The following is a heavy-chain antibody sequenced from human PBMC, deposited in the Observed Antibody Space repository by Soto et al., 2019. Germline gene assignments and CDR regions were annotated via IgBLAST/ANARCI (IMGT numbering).Heavy chain of an antibody. J-gene: IGHJ3*02. CDR3: ARVLGNDAFDI. CDR2: IYHSGST. V-gene: IGHV4-4*02. CDR1: GGSLSISNW. D-gene: IGHD3-3*02. Sequence: SETLYLNCPVSGGSLSISNWWSWVRQPPGKGLEWIGEIYHSGSTNYNPSLKSRVTISVDKSKNQFSLKLSSVTAADTAVYYCARVLGNDAFDIWGQGTMVTVSS.